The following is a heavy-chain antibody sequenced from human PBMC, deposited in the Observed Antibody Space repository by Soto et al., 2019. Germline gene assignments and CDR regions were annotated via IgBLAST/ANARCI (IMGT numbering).Heavy chain of an antibody. CDR3: ARDSFLYTSGSYCNI. J-gene: IGHJ4*02. CDR2: ISYDGTNK. Sequence: QVQLVESGGGVVQPGRSLRLSCVASGFTFSSYAMHWVRQAPGKGLEWVAVISYDGTNKYYADSLKGRFTISRDNSKNTLSLQLHSLREEDTAVYYCARDSFLYTSGSYCNIWGQGTLVTVSS. D-gene: IGHD3-10*01. V-gene: IGHV3-30-3*01. CDR1: GFTFSSYA.